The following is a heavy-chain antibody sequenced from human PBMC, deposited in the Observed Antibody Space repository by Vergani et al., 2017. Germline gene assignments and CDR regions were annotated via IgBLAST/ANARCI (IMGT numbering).Heavy chain of an antibody. Sequence: QVQLVQSGAEVKKPGASVKVSCKASGYTFTSYYMHWVRQAPGQGLEWMGIINPSGGSTSYAQKFQGRVIMTRDTSTSTVYMELSSLRSEDTAVYYCARVLGYDFWSGYSTTDYYGMDVWGQGTTVTVSS. J-gene: IGHJ6*02. D-gene: IGHD3-3*01. CDR3: ARVLGYDFWSGYSTTDYYGMDV. V-gene: IGHV1-46*01. CDR2: INPSGGST. CDR1: GYTFTSYY.